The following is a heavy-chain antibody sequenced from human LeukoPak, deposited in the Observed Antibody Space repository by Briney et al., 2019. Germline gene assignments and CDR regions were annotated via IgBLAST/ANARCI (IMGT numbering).Heavy chain of an antibody. D-gene: IGHD6-19*01. V-gene: IGHV3-21*01. CDR3: ARYGVASSRSYIDY. CDR1: GFTFSSYS. Sequence: GGSLRLSCEASGFTFSSYSMNWVRQAPGKRLEWVSAISSSSDYIFYADSVKGRFTISRDNAKNSLYLQMHSLRAEDTAVYYCARYGVASSRSYIDYWGQGTLVTVSS. CDR2: ISSSSDYI. J-gene: IGHJ4*02.